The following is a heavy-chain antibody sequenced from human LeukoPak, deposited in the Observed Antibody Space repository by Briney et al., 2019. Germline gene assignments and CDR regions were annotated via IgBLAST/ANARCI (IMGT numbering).Heavy chain of an antibody. J-gene: IGHJ5*02. D-gene: IGHD6-13*01. CDR1: GFTFSSYA. V-gene: IGHV3-23*01. Sequence: GGSLRLSCAASGFTFSSYAISWVRQAPGKGLEWVSAVSGRGDSTYYADSVKGRFTISRDNSKNTLYLQMNSLRAEDTAVYYCAKDVYSSSATNWFDPWGQGTLVTVSS. CDR3: AKDVYSSSATNWFDP. CDR2: VSGRGDST.